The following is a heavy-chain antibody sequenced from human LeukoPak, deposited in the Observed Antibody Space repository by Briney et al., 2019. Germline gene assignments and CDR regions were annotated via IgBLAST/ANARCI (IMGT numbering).Heavy chain of an antibody. CDR2: ISVYNGNI. Sequence: GASVKVSCKASGYTFTSYGNSWVRQAPGQGLEWMGWISVYNGNIHYAQKLQGRVTMTTDTFTSTAYMELRSLTSDDTAIYYCARDAPSVAVAGGPDYWGQGTLVSVSS. CDR3: ARDAPSVAVAGGPDY. D-gene: IGHD6-19*01. J-gene: IGHJ4*02. CDR1: GYTFTSYG. V-gene: IGHV1-18*01.